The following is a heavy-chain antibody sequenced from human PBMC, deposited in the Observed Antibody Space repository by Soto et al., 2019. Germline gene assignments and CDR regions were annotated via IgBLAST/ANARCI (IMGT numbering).Heavy chain of an antibody. Sequence: GGSLRLSCAASGFTFSSYAMHWVRQAPGKGLEWVAVISYDGSNKYYADSVKGRFTISRDNSKNTLYLQMNSLRAEDTAVYYCARDNKQWGVAEGAFDYCGQGTLVTVSS. CDR2: ISYDGSNK. J-gene: IGHJ4*02. D-gene: IGHD6-19*01. V-gene: IGHV3-30-3*01. CDR1: GFTFSSYA. CDR3: ARDNKQWGVAEGAFDY.